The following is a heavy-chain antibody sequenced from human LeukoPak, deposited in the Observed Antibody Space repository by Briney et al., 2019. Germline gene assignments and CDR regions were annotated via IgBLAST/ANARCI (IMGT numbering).Heavy chain of an antibody. D-gene: IGHD4-17*01. CDR1: GFTFSSYS. V-gene: IGHV3-21*04. CDR3: AKNHLTFTVTDYSSFDY. Sequence: GGFLRLSCAASGFTFSSYSMNWVRQAPGKGLEWVSSISSSSSYIYYADSVRGRFTVSRDRSKSSLYLQMNSLRVEDTAVYYCAKNHLTFTVTDYSSFDYWGQGVLVTVSS. CDR2: ISSSSSYI. J-gene: IGHJ4*02.